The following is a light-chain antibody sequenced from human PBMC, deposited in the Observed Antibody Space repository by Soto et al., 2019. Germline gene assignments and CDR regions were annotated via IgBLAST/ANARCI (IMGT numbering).Light chain of an antibody. CDR3: SSYTSDNTLV. J-gene: IGLJ2*01. V-gene: IGLV2-14*01. Sequence: QSALTQPASVSGSPGQWCTISCTGTSSDVGGYNYVSWYQQHPGKVPKLLIYDVSNRPSGVSNRFSGSKSGNTASLTISGLQAEDEADYYCSSYTSDNTLVFGGGTKLTVL. CDR2: DVS. CDR1: SSDVGGYNY.